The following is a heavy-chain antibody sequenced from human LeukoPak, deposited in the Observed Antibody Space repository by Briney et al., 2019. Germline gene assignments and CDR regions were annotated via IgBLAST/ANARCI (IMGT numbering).Heavy chain of an antibody. J-gene: IGHJ4*02. V-gene: IGHV3-33*06. CDR3: AKVGDYGDYALDY. CDR1: EFTFSSYG. CDR2: IWYDGSNK. D-gene: IGHD4-17*01. Sequence: GGSLRLSCAASEFTFSSYGMHWVRQAPGKGLEWVAVIWYDGSNKYYADSVKGRFTISRDNSKNTLYLQMNSLRAEDTAVYYCAKVGDYGDYALDYWGQGTLVTVSS.